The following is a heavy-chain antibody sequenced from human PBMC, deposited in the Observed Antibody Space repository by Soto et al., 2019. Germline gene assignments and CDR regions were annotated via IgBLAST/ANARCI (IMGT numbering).Heavy chain of an antibody. Sequence: PGGSLRLSCAASGFTFSSYGMHWVRQAPGKGLAWVAVISYDGSNKYYADSVKGRFTISRDNSKNTLYLQMNSLRAEDTAVYYCAKDLAQWLVRGSYYYYYGMDVWGQGTTVTVSS. CDR3: AKDLAQWLVRGSYYYYYGMDV. V-gene: IGHV3-30*18. D-gene: IGHD6-19*01. CDR2: ISYDGSNK. CDR1: GFTFSSYG. J-gene: IGHJ6*02.